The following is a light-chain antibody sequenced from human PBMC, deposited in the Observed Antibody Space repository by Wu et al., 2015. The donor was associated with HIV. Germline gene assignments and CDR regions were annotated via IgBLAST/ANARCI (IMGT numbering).Light chain of an antibody. J-gene: IGKJ4*01. Sequence: IVMTQSPGTLSVSPGERVTVSCRASEKIHNLAWHQQRPGQSPRLLIYDSSTRATGVPGRFSGSGSGTEFTLTINSLQSEDFAVYYCQQYNNWPPAFGGGTKVEIK. CDR1: EKIHN. CDR2: DSS. V-gene: IGKV3-15*01. CDR3: QQYNNWPPA.